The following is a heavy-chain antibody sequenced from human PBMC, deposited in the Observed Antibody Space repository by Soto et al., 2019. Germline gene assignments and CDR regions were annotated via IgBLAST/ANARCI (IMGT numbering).Heavy chain of an antibody. CDR3: ARYRLRSLHFDY. CDR2: IYYSGST. V-gene: IGHV4-39*01. Sequence: QLQLQESGPGLVKPSETLSLTCTVSGGSISSSSYYWGWIRQPPGKGLEWIGSIYYSGSTYYNPSLKSRVTISVDTSKNQFSLKLSSVTAADTAVYYCARYRLRSLHFDYWGQGTLVTVSS. J-gene: IGHJ4*02. D-gene: IGHD2-21*01. CDR1: GGSISSSSYY.